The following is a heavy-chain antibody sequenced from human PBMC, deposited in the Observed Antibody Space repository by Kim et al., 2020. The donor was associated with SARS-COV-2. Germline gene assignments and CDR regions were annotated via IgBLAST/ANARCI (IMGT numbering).Heavy chain of an antibody. CDR2: ISAYNGNT. D-gene: IGHD3-10*01. Sequence: ASVKVSCKASGYTFTSYGISWVRQAPGQGLEWMGWISAYNGNTNYAQKLQGRVTMTTDTSTSTAYMELRSLRSDDTAVYYCARDLYYGSGSCYRGFDYWGQGTLVTVSS. CDR3: ARDLYYGSGSCYRGFDY. V-gene: IGHV1-18*01. J-gene: IGHJ4*02. CDR1: GYTFTSYG.